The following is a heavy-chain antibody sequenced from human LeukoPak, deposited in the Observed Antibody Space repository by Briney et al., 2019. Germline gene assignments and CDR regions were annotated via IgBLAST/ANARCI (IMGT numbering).Heavy chain of an antibody. J-gene: IGHJ4*02. CDR1: GYTFTGYY. V-gene: IGHV1-2*02. CDR3: ARDSRFLEWLFDY. CDR2: INPNSGGT. D-gene: IGHD3-3*01. Sequence: ASVKVSCKASGYTFTGYYMHWVRQAPGQGLEWMGWINPNSGGTNYALKFQGRVTMTRDTSISTAYMELSRLRSDDTAVYYCARDSRFLEWLFDYWGQGTLVTVSS.